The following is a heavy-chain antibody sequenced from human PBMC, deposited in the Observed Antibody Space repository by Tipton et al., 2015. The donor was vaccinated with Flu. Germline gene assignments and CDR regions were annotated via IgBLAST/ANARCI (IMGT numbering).Heavy chain of an antibody. J-gene: IGHJ5*01. V-gene: IGHV4-38-2*02. CDR2: IHYSGSP. Sequence: GLVKPSETLSLTCTVSGDSMRSDYFWAWIRQAPGKGLEWIGNIHYSGSPHYNPSLKSRVTITVDTSKNQFSLRLTSMTAADTALYYCARRDYSSYVSDPKNWFDSWGQGTLVTVSS. CDR3: ARRDYSSYVSDPKNWFDS. D-gene: IGHD4-11*01. CDR1: GDSMRSDYF.